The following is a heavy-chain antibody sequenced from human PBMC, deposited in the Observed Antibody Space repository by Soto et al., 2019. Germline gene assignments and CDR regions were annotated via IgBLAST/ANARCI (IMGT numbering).Heavy chain of an antibody. Sequence: QVQLVESGGGVVQPGRALRLSCAASGFTFSSYGMHWVRQAPGKGLEWVAVIWYDGSNKYYADSVKGRFTISRDNSKNTRYLQMNSLRAEDTAVYYCARDGITGSQYYFDYWGQGTLVTVSS. CDR2: IWYDGSNK. D-gene: IGHD1-26*01. J-gene: IGHJ4*02. V-gene: IGHV3-33*01. CDR1: GFTFSSYG. CDR3: ARDGITGSQYYFDY.